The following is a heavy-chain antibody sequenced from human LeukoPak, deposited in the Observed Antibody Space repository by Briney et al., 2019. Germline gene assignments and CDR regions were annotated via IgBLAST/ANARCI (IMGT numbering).Heavy chain of an antibody. V-gene: IGHV3-23*01. CDR2: ISGSGGST. J-gene: IGHJ4*02. CDR3: AKDGIAAII. CDR1: GFTFSSYA. D-gene: IGHD6-13*01. Sequence: GGSLRLSCAASGFTFSSYAMSWVRQTPGKGLEWVSAISGSGGSTYYADSVKGRSTISRDNSKNTLYLQMNSLRAEDTAVYYRAKDGIAAIIWGQGTLVTVSS.